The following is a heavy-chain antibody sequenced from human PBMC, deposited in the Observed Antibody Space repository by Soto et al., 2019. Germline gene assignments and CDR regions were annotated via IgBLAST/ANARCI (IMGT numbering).Heavy chain of an antibody. V-gene: IGHV3-23*01. J-gene: IGHJ5*02. D-gene: IGHD5-18*01. CDR2: ITGSGGST. Sequence: EVQLLESGGGLVQPGGSLRLSCAASGFTFGTYAMNWVRQAPGKGLEWVSGITGSGGSTYYADSVKGRFTISRDNSKNTLYLQMNSLRGDDTSVYFCAKERSVDTRDWFDPWGQGTLVTVSS. CDR1: GFTFGTYA. CDR3: AKERSVDTRDWFDP.